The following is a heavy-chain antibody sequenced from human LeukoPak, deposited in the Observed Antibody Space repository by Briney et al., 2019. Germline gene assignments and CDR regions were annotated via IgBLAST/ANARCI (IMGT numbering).Heavy chain of an antibody. V-gene: IGHV4-38-2*01. Sequence: SETLSLTCAVSGYSISSGYYWGWIRQPPGKGLEWIGSIYHSGSTYYNPSLKSRVTISVDTSKNQFSLKLSSVTAADTAVYYCARVRDEGFGELLFGYFDYWGQGTLVTVSS. CDR1: GYSISSGYY. D-gene: IGHD3-10*01. J-gene: IGHJ4*02. CDR2: IYHSGST. CDR3: ARVRDEGFGELLFGYFDY.